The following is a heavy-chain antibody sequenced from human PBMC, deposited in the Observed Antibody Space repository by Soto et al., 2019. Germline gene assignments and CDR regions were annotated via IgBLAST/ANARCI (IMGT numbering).Heavy chain of an antibody. CDR2: VNPISGGT. CDR3: ARAKNFGSGELDY. J-gene: IGHJ4*02. Sequence: QVQLVQSGAEVKKPGASVKVSCKASGYTFTGHYILWVRQAPGQGLEWMGWVNPISGGTIYAQKCLGWVTMTRDTSTSTAYLELRSLTSDATAVYYCARAKNFGSGELDYWGQGTLVTVSS. V-gene: IGHV1-2*04. D-gene: IGHD3-10*01. CDR1: GYTFTGHY.